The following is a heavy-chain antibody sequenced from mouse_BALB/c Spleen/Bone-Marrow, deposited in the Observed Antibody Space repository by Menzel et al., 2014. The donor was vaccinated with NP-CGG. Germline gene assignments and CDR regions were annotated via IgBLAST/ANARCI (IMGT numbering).Heavy chain of an antibody. CDR3: TRHYYGSSFDY. CDR2: IRLKSNNYAT. CDR1: GFTFSNYW. D-gene: IGHD1-1*01. V-gene: IGHV6-6*02. J-gene: IGHJ2*01. Sequence: DVQLQESGGGLVQPGGSMKLSCVAPGFTFSNYWMNWVRQSPEKGLEWVAEIRLKSNNYATHYAESVKGRFTISRDDSKSSVYLQMNNLRAEDTGIYYCTRHYYGSSFDYWGQGTTLTVSS.